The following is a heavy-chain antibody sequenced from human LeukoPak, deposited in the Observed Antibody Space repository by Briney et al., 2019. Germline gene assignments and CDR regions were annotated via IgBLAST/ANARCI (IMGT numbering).Heavy chain of an antibody. CDR2: IYYSGST. CDR3: ARGERYDFWSGWAFDY. J-gene: IGHJ4*02. CDR1: GGSISSYY. Sequence: SETLSLTCTVSGGSISSYYWSWIRQPPGKGLEWIGYIYYSGSTNYNPSLKSRVTISVDTSKNQFSLKLSSVTAADTAVYYCARGERYDFWSGWAFDYWGQGTLVTVSS. D-gene: IGHD3-3*01. V-gene: IGHV4-59*12.